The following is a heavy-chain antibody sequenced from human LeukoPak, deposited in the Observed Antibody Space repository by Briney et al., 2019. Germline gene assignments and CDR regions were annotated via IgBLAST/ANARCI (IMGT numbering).Heavy chain of an antibody. CDR2: INAGNGNT. CDR1: GYTFTSYA. CDR3: ARYDSSGYYYGEEAFDI. V-gene: IGHV1-3*01. J-gene: IGHJ3*02. D-gene: IGHD3-22*01. Sequence: ASVNVSCKASGYTFTSYAMHWVRQAPGQRLEWMGWINAGNGNTKYSQTFQGRVTITRDTSASTAYMELSSLRSEDTAVYYCARYDSSGYYYGEEAFDIWGQGTMVTVSS.